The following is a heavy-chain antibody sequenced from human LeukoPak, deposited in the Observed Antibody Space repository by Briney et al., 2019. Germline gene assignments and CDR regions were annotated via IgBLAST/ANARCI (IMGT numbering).Heavy chain of an antibody. D-gene: IGHD1-26*01. CDR3: ARVEPGSYSDY. CDR1: GGSFSGYY. Sequence: SETLSLTCAVYGGSFSGYYWSWIRQPPGKGLEWIGEINHSGSTNYNPSLKSRVTISVDTSKNQFSLKLSSVTAADTAVYYCARVEPGSYSDYWGQGTLVTVSS. J-gene: IGHJ4*02. V-gene: IGHV4-34*01. CDR2: INHSGST.